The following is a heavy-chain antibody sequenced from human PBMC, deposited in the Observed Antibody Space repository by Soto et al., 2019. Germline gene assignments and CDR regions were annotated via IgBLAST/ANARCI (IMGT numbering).Heavy chain of an antibody. V-gene: IGHV4-59*01. CDR1: GGSLSSYY. J-gene: IGHJ5*02. D-gene: IGHD4-17*01. Sequence: QVQLQESGPGLVKPAETLFLTCTVSGGSLSSYYWTWIRQPPGKGLEWIGYVYYSGNTNHNPSLKSLVTISVDPSTIQFSLRLGSVTAAPTAVYYCAILTWADYGGSFDPWGQVTLVTVSS. CDR3: AILTWADYGGSFDP. CDR2: VYYSGNT.